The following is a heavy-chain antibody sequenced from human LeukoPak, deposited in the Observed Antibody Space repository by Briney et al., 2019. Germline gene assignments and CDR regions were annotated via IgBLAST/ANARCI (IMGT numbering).Heavy chain of an antibody. J-gene: IGHJ6*03. CDR3: ARDRGAGIGYMDV. D-gene: IGHD3-10*01. Sequence: SETLSLTCTVSGGSISSGGYYWSWIRQHPGKGLEWIGYIYYSGSTYYNPSLKSRVTISVDTSKNQFSLKLSSVTAADTAVYYCARDRGAGIGYMDVWGKGTTVTVSS. CDR2: IYYSGST. V-gene: IGHV4-31*03. CDR1: GGSISSGGYY.